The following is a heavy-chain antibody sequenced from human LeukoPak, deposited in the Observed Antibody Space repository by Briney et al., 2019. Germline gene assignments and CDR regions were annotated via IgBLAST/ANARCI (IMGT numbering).Heavy chain of an antibody. CDR3: ARADAFDI. V-gene: IGHV3-30*03. Sequence: GGSLRLSCAASGFTFSSYGMPWVRQAPGKGLEWVAVISYDGSNKYYADSVKGRFTISRDNSKNTLYLQMNSLRAEDTAVYYCARADAFDIWGQGTMVTVSS. CDR2: ISYDGSNK. CDR1: GFTFSSYG. J-gene: IGHJ3*02.